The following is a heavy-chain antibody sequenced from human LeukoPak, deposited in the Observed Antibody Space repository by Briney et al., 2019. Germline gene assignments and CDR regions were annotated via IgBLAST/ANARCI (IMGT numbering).Heavy chain of an antibody. CDR3: AKLRWPEGDRSSFDY. Sequence: GESLKISCKGSGYRFTGDWISWVRQMPGKGLEWMGRIDPSDSHTNYSPSFQGHVTISADKSISTVYLQWSSLKASDTALYYCAKLRWPEGDRSSFDYWGQGTLVTVSS. J-gene: IGHJ4*02. V-gene: IGHV5-10-1*01. CDR1: GYRFTGDW. CDR2: IDPSDSHT. D-gene: IGHD4-23*01.